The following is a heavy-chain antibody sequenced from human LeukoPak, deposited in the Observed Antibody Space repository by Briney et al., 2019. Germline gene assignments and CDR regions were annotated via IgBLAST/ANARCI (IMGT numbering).Heavy chain of an antibody. J-gene: IGHJ6*02. CDR3: AKEGSGSSSPSYYYGMDV. CDR2: IYSGGST. CDR1: GFTVSSNY. Sequence: GGSLRLSCAASGFTVSSNYMSWVRQAPGKGLEWVSVIYSGGSTYYADSVKGRFTISRDNSKNTLSLQMNSLRAEDTAVYYCAKEGSGSSSPSYYYGMDVWGQGTTVTVSS. V-gene: IGHV3-53*05. D-gene: IGHD6-6*01.